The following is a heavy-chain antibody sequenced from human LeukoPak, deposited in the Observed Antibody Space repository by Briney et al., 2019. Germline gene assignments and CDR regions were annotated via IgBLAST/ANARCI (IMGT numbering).Heavy chain of an antibody. Sequence: GGSLRLSCAASGFTFSSYSMNWVRQAPGKGLEWVSSISSSSSYIYYADSVKGRFTISRDNAKNSLYLQMNSLRAEDTAVYFCARDRWELSSIDYWGQGTLVTVSS. CDR3: ARDRWELSSIDY. CDR1: GFTFSSYS. D-gene: IGHD1-26*01. CDR2: ISSSSSYI. V-gene: IGHV3-21*01. J-gene: IGHJ4*02.